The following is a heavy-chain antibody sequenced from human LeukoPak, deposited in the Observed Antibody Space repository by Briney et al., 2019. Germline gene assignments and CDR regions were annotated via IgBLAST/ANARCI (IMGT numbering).Heavy chain of an antibody. J-gene: IGHJ4*02. V-gene: IGHV3-23*01. CDR2: ISAGGNSP. CDR1: GFTFNNYA. CDR3: ARERGHGAAAETFDY. Sequence: GGSLRLSCAASGFTFNNYAMTWVRQTPGKGLEWVSGISAGGNSPYYADSVKGRFTISRDNAKNSLYLQMNSLRAEDTAVYYCARERGHGAAAETFDYWGQGTLVTVSS. D-gene: IGHD6-13*01.